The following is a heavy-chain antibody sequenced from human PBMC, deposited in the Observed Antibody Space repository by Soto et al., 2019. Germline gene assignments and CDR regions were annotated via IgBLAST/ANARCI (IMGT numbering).Heavy chain of an antibody. D-gene: IGHD5-12*01. V-gene: IGHV1-3*05. J-gene: IGHJ6*02. Sequence: QVQLVQSGAEEKKPGASVKVSCKASGYTFTSYAMHWVRQAPGQRLEWMGWINAGNGNTKYSQKFQGRVTITRDTSASTAYMELSSLRSEDTAVYYCARDHSRDIVATHRYYYYGMDVWGQGTTVTVSS. CDR2: INAGNGNT. CDR3: ARDHSRDIVATHRYYYYGMDV. CDR1: GYTFTSYA.